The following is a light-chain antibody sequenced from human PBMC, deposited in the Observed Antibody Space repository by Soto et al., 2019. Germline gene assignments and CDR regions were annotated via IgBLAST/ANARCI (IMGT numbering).Light chain of an antibody. CDR2: SDD. CDR3: AAWGDSLNTWV. J-gene: IGLJ3*02. V-gene: IGLV1-44*01. CDR1: SSNIGSNA. Sequence: QSALTQPPSASATPGQTVTISCSGSSSNIGSNAVSWYQHFPGTAPKVLIYSDDQRPSGVPDRFSGSKSGTSASLAISGLQAEDEADYFCAAWGDSLNTWVFGGGTKVTV.